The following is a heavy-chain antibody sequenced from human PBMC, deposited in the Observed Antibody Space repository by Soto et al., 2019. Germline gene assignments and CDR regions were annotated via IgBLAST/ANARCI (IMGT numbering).Heavy chain of an antibody. V-gene: IGHV4-59*08. J-gene: IGHJ4*02. CDR2: IYYSGST. D-gene: IGHD5-12*01. Sequence: QVQLQESGPGLVKPSETLSLTCTVSGGSISSYYWSWIRQPPGKGLEWIGYIYYSGSTNYNPSLKSRVTISVDTSKNQFSRKLSSVTAADTAVYYCARQKHSGYDFGYWGQGTLVTVSS. CDR3: ARQKHSGYDFGY. CDR1: GGSISSYY.